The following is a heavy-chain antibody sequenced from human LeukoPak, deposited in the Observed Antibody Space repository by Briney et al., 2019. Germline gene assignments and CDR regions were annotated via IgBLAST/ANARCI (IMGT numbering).Heavy chain of an antibody. Sequence: GGSLRLSCAASGFTFSNYAMSWVRQAPGKGLEWVSAFTGSGGSSYYADSVEGRFAISRDNSKNTLYLQMNSLRAEDTAVYYCAKDLEEQWLVRYFDYWGQGTLVTVSS. J-gene: IGHJ4*02. CDR2: FTGSGGSS. CDR3: AKDLEEQWLVRYFDY. CDR1: GFTFSNYA. V-gene: IGHV3-23*01. D-gene: IGHD6-19*01.